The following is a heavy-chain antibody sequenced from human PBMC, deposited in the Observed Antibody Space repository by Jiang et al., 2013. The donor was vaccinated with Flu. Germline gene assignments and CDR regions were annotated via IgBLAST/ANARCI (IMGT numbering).Heavy chain of an antibody. Sequence: SETLSLICTVSGASISHYYWSWIRQPPGRGLEWIGYVFYGGSTSSNPSLKNRVTISLDTSKNQFSLKLSSVTTADTAVYYCAREGAVLDYWGQGTLVTVSS. J-gene: IGHJ4*02. V-gene: IGHV4-59*01. CDR2: VFYGGST. CDR1: GASISHYY. CDR3: AREGAVLDY. D-gene: IGHD3-16*01.